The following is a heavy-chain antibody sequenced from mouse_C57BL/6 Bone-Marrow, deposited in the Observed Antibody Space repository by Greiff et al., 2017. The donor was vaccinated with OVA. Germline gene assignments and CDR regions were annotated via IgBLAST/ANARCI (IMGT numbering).Heavy chain of an antibody. CDR2: IYPGNSDT. CDR3: TRSPITTVVARGLDY. D-gene: IGHD1-1*01. Sequence: VQLKESGTVLARPGASVKMSCKTSGYTFTSYWMPWVKQRPGQGLEWIGAIYPGNSDTSYNQKFKGKATLTAVTSSSTAYMELSSLTKEDAAVYYYTRSPITTVVARGLDYWGQGTTLTVSS. V-gene: IGHV1-5*01. CDR1: GYTFTSYW. J-gene: IGHJ2*01.